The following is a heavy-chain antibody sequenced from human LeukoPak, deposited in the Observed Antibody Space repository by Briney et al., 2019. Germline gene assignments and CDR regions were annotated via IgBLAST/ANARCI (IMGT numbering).Heavy chain of an antibody. CDR3: ARHYCTTTTCSSGAFDY. CDR1: GFTFSSYW. Sequence: GGSLRLSCVASGFTFSSYWMHWVRQAPGKGLVWVSHINIDGSSTDYADSVKGRFTISRDNAKNSLYLQMNRLGAEDTAVFYCARHYCTTTTCSSGAFDYWGQGTLVTVSS. V-gene: IGHV3-74*01. D-gene: IGHD2-2*01. CDR2: INIDGSST. J-gene: IGHJ4*02.